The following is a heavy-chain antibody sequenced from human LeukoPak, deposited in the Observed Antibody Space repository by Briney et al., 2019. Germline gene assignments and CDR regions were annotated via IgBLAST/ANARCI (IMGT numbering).Heavy chain of an antibody. Sequence: GGSLRLSCAASGFTFSSYWMSWVRQAPGKGLEWVSNINKSGSKTYYADSVKGRFTISRDNSKNTLYLQMNSLRAEDTAVYYCANEIRPNDYWGQGTQVTVSS. CDR2: INKSGSKT. CDR3: ANEIRPNDY. J-gene: IGHJ4*02. V-gene: IGHV3-23*05. D-gene: IGHD4-17*01. CDR1: GFTFSSYW.